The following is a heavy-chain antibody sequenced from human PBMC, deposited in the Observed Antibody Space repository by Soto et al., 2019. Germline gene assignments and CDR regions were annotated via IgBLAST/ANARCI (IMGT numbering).Heavy chain of an antibody. V-gene: IGHV4-31*03. J-gene: IGHJ4*02. Sequence: QVQLQESGPGLVKPSQTLSLTCTVSGGAISSVNYYWHWIRQHPGKGLEWIGYIYYSGSTYYNPSLESRVNIEVDTSKSQVSLKLSSVTAADTAVYYCASGWQRVTGTYDYWGQGTLVTVSA. D-gene: IGHD1-20*01. CDR1: GGAISSVNYY. CDR3: ASGWQRVTGTYDY. CDR2: IYYSGST.